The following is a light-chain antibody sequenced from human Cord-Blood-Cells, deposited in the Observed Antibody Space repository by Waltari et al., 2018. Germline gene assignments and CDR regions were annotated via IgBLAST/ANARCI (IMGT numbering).Light chain of an antibody. CDR2: AAS. V-gene: IGKV1-39*01. Sequence: NPMTPSPFSPSGSVRDKVPITCRASQSISSYLNWYQQKPGKAPKLLIYAASSLQSGVPSRFSGSGSGTDFTLTISSLQPEDFATYYCQQSYSTPWTFGQGTKVEIK. CDR3: QQSYSTPWT. CDR1: QSISSY. J-gene: IGKJ1*01.